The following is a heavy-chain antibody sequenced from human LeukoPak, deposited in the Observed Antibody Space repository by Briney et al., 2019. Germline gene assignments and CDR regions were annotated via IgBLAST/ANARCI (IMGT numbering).Heavy chain of an antibody. D-gene: IGHD3-10*01. Sequence: ASVKVSCKASGYTFTSYGISWVRQAPGQGLEWMGWMNPNSGNTGYAQKFQGRVTMTRNTSISTAYMELSSLRSEDTAVYYCARGGNLMVQGVKVDYYYYMDVWGKGTTVTVSS. CDR3: ARGGNLMVQGVKVDYYYYMDV. CDR2: MNPNSGNT. V-gene: IGHV1-8*02. J-gene: IGHJ6*03. CDR1: GYTFTSYG.